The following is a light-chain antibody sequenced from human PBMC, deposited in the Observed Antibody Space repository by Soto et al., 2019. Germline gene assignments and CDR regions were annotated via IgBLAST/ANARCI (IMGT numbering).Light chain of an antibody. J-gene: IGLJ3*02. Sequence: QSALTQPASVSGSPGQSITISCTGTSTDIGGYNFVSWYQQHPGKAPKVMIYEVTNRPSGVSNRFSGSKSGNTASLTISGLQAEDEADYYCSSYTTKYTLVFGGGTQLTVL. CDR3: SSYTTKYTLV. V-gene: IGLV2-14*01. CDR1: STDIGGYNF. CDR2: EVT.